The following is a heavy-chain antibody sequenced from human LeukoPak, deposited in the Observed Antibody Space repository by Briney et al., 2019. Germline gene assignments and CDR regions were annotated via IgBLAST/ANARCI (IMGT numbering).Heavy chain of an antibody. CDR1: GFTVSSNF. CDR2: ISDSGGST. J-gene: IGHJ4*02. V-gene: IGHV3-23*01. Sequence: GGSLRLSCAVSGFTVSSNFLSWVRQAPGKGLEWVSAISDSGGSTYYADSVKGRFTISRDNSKNTLYQQMNSLRAEDTAVYYCAKQDIRSSAWYDWGQGTLVTVSS. D-gene: IGHD6-19*01. CDR3: AKQDIRSSAWYD.